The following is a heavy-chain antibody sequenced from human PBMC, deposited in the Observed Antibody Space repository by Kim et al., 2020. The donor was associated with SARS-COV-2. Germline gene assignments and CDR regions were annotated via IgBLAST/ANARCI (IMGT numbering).Heavy chain of an antibody. CDR2: IYYSGST. D-gene: IGHD3-10*01. CDR3: ARALMVRGVNLGYYFDY. V-gene: IGHV4-59*13. Sequence: SETLSLTCTVSGGSISSYYWSWIRQPPGKGLEWIGYIYYSGSTNYNPSLKSRVTISVDTSKNQFSLKLSSVTAADTAVYYCARALMVRGVNLGYYFDYWG. J-gene: IGHJ4*01. CDR1: GGSISSYY.